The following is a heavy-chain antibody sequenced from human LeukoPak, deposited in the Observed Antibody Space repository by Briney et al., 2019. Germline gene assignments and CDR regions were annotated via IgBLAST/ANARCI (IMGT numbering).Heavy chain of an antibody. CDR3: ARPNSLYAKKEYGMDV. J-gene: IGHJ6*02. CDR2: ISAYNGNT. CDR1: GYTFTSYG. Sequence: ASVKVSCKASGYTFTSYGISWVRQAPGQGLEWMGWISAYNGNTNYAQKLQGRVTMTTDTSTSTAYMELRSLRSDDTAVYYCARPNSLYAKKEYGMDVWGQGTTVTVSS. D-gene: IGHD2-8*01. V-gene: IGHV1-18*01.